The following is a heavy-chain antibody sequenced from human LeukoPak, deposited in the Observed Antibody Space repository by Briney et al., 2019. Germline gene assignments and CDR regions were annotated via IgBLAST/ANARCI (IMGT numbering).Heavy chain of an antibody. V-gene: IGHV4-59*01. Sequence: SETLSLTCTVSGDSITTYYWSWIRQSPGKGLEWLAYIFYRGTTNYNPSLRGRVTISVDTSKTQFSLKLSSVTAADTAVYYCVSSSPRYCTGGTCYSSRGFDYGGQGMLVTVSP. CDR1: GDSITTYY. D-gene: IGHD2-15*01. CDR3: VSSSPRYCTGGTCYSSRGFDY. J-gene: IGHJ4*02. CDR2: IFYRGTT.